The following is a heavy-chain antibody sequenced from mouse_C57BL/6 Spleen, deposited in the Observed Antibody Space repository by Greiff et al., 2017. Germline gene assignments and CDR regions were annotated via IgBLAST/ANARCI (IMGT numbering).Heavy chain of an antibody. V-gene: IGHV5-4*01. CDR3: ARDLYGSSHWYFDV. Sequence: EVHLVESGGGLVKPGGSLKLSCAASGFTFSSYAMSWVRQTPEKRLEWVATISDGGSYTYYPDNVKGRFTISRDNAKNNLYLQMSHLKSEDTAMYYCARDLYGSSHWYFDVWGTGTTVTVSS. CDR2: ISDGGSYT. D-gene: IGHD1-1*01. CDR1: GFTFSSYA. J-gene: IGHJ1*03.